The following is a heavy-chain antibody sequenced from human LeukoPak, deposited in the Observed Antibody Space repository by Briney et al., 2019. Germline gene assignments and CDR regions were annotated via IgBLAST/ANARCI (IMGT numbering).Heavy chain of an antibody. CDR1: GYTFTSYG. Sequence: ASVKVSCKASGYTFTSYGISWVRQAPGQGLEWMGWISAYNGNTNYAQKLQGRVTMTTDTSTSTAYMELRSLRSDDTAVYYCARIYYYGSGGYETDYWGQGTLVTVSS. CDR2: ISAYNGNT. V-gene: IGHV1-18*01. J-gene: IGHJ4*02. CDR3: ARIYYYGSGGYETDY. D-gene: IGHD3-10*01.